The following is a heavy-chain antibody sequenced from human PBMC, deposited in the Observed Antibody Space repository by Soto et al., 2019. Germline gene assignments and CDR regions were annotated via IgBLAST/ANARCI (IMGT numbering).Heavy chain of an antibody. Sequence: QVQLVQSGAEVKNPGASVKVSCKASGYTFTRYGIGWARQAPGQGLEWMGWINTYNGNTNYAQNVQGRVTLTTDTTTSTAYMELRRLRSNDTAIYDGSMVDVYETPSPQDVWGQGTTVIVSS. CDR3: SMVDVYETPSPQDV. CDR2: INTYNGNT. V-gene: IGHV1-18*01. J-gene: IGHJ6*02. CDR1: GYTFTRYG. D-gene: IGHD2-8*01.